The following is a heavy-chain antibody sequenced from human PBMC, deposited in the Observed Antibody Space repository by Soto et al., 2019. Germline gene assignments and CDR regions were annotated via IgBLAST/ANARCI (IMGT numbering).Heavy chain of an antibody. CDR1: GFTVSSNY. Sequence: GGSLRLSCAASGFTVSSNYMSWVRQAPGKGLEWVSVIYSGGSTYYADSVKGRFTISRDNSKNTLYLQMNSLRAEDTAVYYCARDRDFGVERAFDIWGQGTMVTVSS. J-gene: IGHJ3*02. V-gene: IGHV3-66*01. D-gene: IGHD3-3*01. CDR2: IYSGGST. CDR3: ARDRDFGVERAFDI.